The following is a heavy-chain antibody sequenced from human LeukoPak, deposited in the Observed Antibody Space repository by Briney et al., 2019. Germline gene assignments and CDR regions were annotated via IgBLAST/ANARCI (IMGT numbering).Heavy chain of an antibody. CDR1: GGSFSGSSYY. J-gene: IGHJ5*02. Sequence: SETLSLTCAVYGGSFSGSSYYWGWIRQPPGKGLEWIGSIYYSGRTYYNPSLKSRVTISVNTSKKQFSLKLSSVTAADTAVYYCARGRPDGSGSYYKFDPWGQGTLVTVSS. CDR3: ARGRPDGSGSYYKFDP. V-gene: IGHV4-39*01. CDR2: IYYSGRT. D-gene: IGHD3-10*01.